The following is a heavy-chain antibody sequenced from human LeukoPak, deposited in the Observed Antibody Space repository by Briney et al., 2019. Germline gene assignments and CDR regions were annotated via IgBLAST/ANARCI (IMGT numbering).Heavy chain of an antibody. CDR3: ARDLSSLY. Sequence: SETLSLTCTVSGGSIRSSSDYWGWIRQPPGKGLEWIGTIYYSGSTNYNPSLKSRVTISVDTSKNQFSLKLSSVTAADTAVYYCARDLSSLYWGQGTLVTVSS. CDR1: GGSIRSSSDY. CDR2: IYYSGST. D-gene: IGHD3-16*02. V-gene: IGHV4-39*07. J-gene: IGHJ4*02.